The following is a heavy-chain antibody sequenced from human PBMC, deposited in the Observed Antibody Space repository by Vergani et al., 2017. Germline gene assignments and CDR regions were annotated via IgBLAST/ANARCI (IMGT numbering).Heavy chain of an antibody. D-gene: IGHD1-26*01. CDR1: GYTFTGYY. V-gene: IGHV1-2*02. Sequence: QVQLVQSGAEVKKPGASVKVSCKASGYTFTGYYMHWVRQAPGQGLEWMGWINPNSGRTNYAQKFQGRVTMTRDTSISTAYMELSRLRSDDTAVYYCARDLVVGATYYYYGMDVWGQGTTVTVSS. CDR2: INPNSGRT. CDR3: ARDLVVGATYYYYGMDV. J-gene: IGHJ6*02.